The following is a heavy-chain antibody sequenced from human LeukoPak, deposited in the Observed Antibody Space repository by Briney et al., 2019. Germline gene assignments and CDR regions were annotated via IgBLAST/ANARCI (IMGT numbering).Heavy chain of an antibody. V-gene: IGHV4-4*07. CDR2: IYTSGST. Sequence: PSETLSLTCTVSGGSISSYYWSWIRQPAGKGLEWIGRIYTSGSTNYNPSLKSRVTMSVDTSKNQFSLKLSSVTAADTAVYYCAGARGEEGLRLRFLEWFQFDPWGQGTLVTVPS. CDR3: AGARGEEGLRLRFLEWFQFDP. D-gene: IGHD3-3*01. J-gene: IGHJ5*02. CDR1: GGSISSYY.